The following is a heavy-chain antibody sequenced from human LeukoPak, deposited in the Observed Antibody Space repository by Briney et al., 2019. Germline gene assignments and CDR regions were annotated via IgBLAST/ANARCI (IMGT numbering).Heavy chain of an antibody. CDR2: INAGNGNT. CDR1: GGTFTSYA. CDR3: ARDAGYSGYEIGYFDY. J-gene: IGHJ4*02. D-gene: IGHD5-12*01. Sequence: GASVKVSCKASGGTFTSYAISWVRQAPGQGLEWMGWINAGNGNTKYSQEFQGRVTITRDTSASTAYMELSRLRSEDMAVYYCARDAGYSGYEIGYFDYWGQGTLVTVSS. V-gene: IGHV1-3*03.